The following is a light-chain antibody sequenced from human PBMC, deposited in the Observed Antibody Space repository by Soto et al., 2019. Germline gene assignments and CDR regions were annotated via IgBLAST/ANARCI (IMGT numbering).Light chain of an antibody. Sequence: VLTQSPGTVYWSPGESATLSCRASQSIGKSYLAWFQHKPGQAPRLLIYGASTRATGIPDRFRGSGSGTDFTLTVSRLESEDFAVYYCQQYAESPLTFGGGTKVEIK. V-gene: IGKV3-20*01. J-gene: IGKJ4*01. CDR3: QQYAESPLT. CDR2: GAS. CDR1: QSIGKSY.